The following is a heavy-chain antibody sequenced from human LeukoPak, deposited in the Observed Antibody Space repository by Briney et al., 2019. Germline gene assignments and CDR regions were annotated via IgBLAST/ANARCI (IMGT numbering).Heavy chain of an antibody. CDR2: MNPNSGNT. J-gene: IGHJ5*02. V-gene: IGHV1-8*02. D-gene: IGHD3-10*01. CDR1: GYTFTGYY. Sequence: ASVKVSCKASGYTFTGYYMHWVRQAPGQGLEWMGWMNPNSGNTGYAQKFQGRVTMTRNTSISTAYMELSSLRSEDTAVYYCASFVRWFGELRNSWGQGTLVIVSS. CDR3: ASFVRWFGELRNS.